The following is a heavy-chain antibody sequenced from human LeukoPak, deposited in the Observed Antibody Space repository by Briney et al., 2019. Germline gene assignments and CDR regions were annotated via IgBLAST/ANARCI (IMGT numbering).Heavy chain of an antibody. CDR2: ILNDGSNT. Sequence: PGRSLRLSCAASGFTFSSYAMHWVRQAPGKGLEWVAGILNDGSNTDYADSVKGRFTVSRDNSENTLYLQMNSLRDEDTAVYYCAKYKGAALYYHYGLDVWGPGTTVIVSS. CDR1: GFTFSSYA. J-gene: IGHJ6*02. V-gene: IGHV3-30*18. CDR3: AKYKGAALYYHYGLDV. D-gene: IGHD1-14*01.